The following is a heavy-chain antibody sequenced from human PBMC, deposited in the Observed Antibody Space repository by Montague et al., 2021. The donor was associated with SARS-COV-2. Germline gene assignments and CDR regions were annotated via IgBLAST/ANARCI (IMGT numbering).Heavy chain of an antibody. V-gene: IGHV3-21*01. CDR2: ISSSSYI. D-gene: IGHD5-18*01. CDR1: GFTFSSYS. J-gene: IGHJ4*02. Sequence: SLRLSCAASGFTFSSYSMNWVRQAPGKGLEWVSSISSSSYIYYADSVKGRFTISRDNAKNSLYLQMNSLRAEDTAVYYCARGPRGYSYGNFDYWGQGTLVTVSS. CDR3: ARGPRGYSYGNFDY.